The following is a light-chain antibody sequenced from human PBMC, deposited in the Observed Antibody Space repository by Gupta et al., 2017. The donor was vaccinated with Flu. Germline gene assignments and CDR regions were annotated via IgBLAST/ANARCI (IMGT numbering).Light chain of an antibody. CDR3: RQGERSPPT. CDR2: DVS. Sequence: VSPRQPASGSSTTSSSLVYNNSNTYLDCFQQKRGQSPRRLIYDVSSPDAGVPERISGSGSGADFIMIISRVAADDVVVYYCRQGERSPPTFGQGTKVEIK. CDR1: SSLVYNNSNTY. J-gene: IGKJ1*01. V-gene: IGKV2-30*01.